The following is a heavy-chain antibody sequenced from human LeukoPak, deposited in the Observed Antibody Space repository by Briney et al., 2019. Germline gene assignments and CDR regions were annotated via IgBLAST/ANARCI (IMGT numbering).Heavy chain of an antibody. CDR2: MNPNSGNT. J-gene: IGHJ4*02. D-gene: IGHD3-22*01. V-gene: IGHV1-8*01. CDR1: GYTFTSYD. CDR3: ARGVADYYDSSGYWRVYYFDY. Sequence: ASVKVSCKASGYTFTSYDINWARQATGQGLEWMGWMNPNSGNTGYAQKFQGRVTMTRNTSISTAYMELSSLRSEDTAVYYCARGVADYYDSSGYWRVYYFDYWGQGTLVTVSS.